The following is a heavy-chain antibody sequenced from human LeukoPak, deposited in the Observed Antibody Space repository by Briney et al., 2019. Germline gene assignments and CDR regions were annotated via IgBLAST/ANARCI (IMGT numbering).Heavy chain of an antibody. CDR3: AREVYCSGGSCYPYYFDY. Sequence: ASVKVSCKAPGYTFTSYGISWVRQAPGQGLEWMGWISAYNGNTNYAQKLQGRVTMTTDTSTSTAYMELRSLRSDDTAVYYCAREVYCSGGSCYPYYFDYWGQGTLVTVSS. CDR1: GYTFTSYG. D-gene: IGHD2-15*01. J-gene: IGHJ4*02. V-gene: IGHV1-18*01. CDR2: ISAYNGNT.